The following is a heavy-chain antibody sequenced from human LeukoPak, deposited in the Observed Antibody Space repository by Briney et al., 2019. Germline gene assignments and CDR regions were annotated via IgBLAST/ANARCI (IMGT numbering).Heavy chain of an antibody. CDR1: GFKFSDFS. CDR2: INQDGSES. Sequence: GGSLRLSCAASGFKFSDFSVSWVRQAPGKGLEWVAIINQDGSESYYVDSVRGRFTISRDNVDNSLFLQMDSLRVDDTARYYCATIQYWGQGTQVTVSS. J-gene: IGHJ4*02. CDR3: ATIQY. V-gene: IGHV3-7*01. D-gene: IGHD2-21*01.